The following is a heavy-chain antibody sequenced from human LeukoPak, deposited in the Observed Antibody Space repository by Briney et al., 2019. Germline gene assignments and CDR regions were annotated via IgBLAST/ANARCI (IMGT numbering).Heavy chain of an antibody. Sequence: ASVKVSCKASGYTFTSYGISWVRQAPGQGLEWMGWISTYKGNTNYAQKLQGRVTMTTDTSTSTVYMELRSLRSDDTAVYYCARVTALYYYMDVWGKGTTVTVSS. V-gene: IGHV1-18*01. CDR1: GYTFTSYG. CDR2: ISTYKGNT. CDR3: ARVTALYYYMDV. J-gene: IGHJ6*03.